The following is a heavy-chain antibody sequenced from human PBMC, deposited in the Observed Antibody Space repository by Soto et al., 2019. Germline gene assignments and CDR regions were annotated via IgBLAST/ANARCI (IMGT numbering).Heavy chain of an antibody. D-gene: IGHD2-15*01. J-gene: IGHJ4*02. CDR1: GFTFSSYG. Sequence: PGGSLRLSCAASGFTFSSYGMHWVRQAPGKGLEWVAVIWYDGSNKYYADSVKGRFTISRDNSKNTLYLQMNSLRAEDTAVYYCARDQCSGGSCWAFDYWGQGTLVTVSS. CDR3: ARDQCSGGSCWAFDY. CDR2: IWYDGSNK. V-gene: IGHV3-33*01.